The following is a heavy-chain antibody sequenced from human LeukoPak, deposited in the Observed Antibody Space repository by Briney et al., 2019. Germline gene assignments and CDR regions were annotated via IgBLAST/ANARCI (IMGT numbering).Heavy chain of an antibody. D-gene: IGHD5-18*01. Sequence: GGSLRLSCTVSGFTVSSNSMSWVRQAPGKGLEWVSFIYSDNTHYSDSVKGRFTISRDNSKNTLYLQMNSLRAGDTAVYYCARADVDTEGFDIWGQGTMVTVSS. J-gene: IGHJ3*02. CDR1: GFTVSSNS. CDR3: ARADVDTEGFDI. CDR2: IYSDNT. V-gene: IGHV3-53*01.